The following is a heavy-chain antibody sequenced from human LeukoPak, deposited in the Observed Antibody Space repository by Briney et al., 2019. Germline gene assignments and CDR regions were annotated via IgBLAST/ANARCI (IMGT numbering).Heavy chain of an antibody. V-gene: IGHV1-24*01. CDR2: FDPEDGET. J-gene: IGHJ3*02. D-gene: IGHD6-19*01. CDR1: GYTLTELS. Sequence: ASVKASCKVSGYTLTELSMHWVRQAPGKGLEWMGGFDPEDGETIYAQKFQGRVTMTEDTSTDTAYMELSSLRSEDTAVYYCATGVSPSYSSGWYRVDAFDIWGQGTMVTVSS. CDR3: ATGVSPSYSSGWYRVDAFDI.